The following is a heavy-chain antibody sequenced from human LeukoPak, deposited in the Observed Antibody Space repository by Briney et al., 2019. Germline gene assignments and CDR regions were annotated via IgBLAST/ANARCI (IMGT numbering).Heavy chain of an antibody. V-gene: IGHV3-74*01. Sequence: GGSLRLSCAASGSTFSSYWMHWVRQAPGKGLVWVSRINSDGSSTSYADSVKGRFTISRDNAKNTLYLQMNSLRAEDTAVYYCAVRSYYDSSGYYYPRFDAFDIWGQGTMVTVSS. CDR2: INSDGSST. CDR3: AVRSYYDSSGYYYPRFDAFDI. D-gene: IGHD3-22*01. CDR1: GSTFSSYW. J-gene: IGHJ3*02.